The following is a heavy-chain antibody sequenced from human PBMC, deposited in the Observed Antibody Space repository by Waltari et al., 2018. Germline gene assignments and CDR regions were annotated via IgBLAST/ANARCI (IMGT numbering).Heavy chain of an antibody. J-gene: IGHJ3*02. D-gene: IGHD3-10*01. CDR3: ARVSMVRGVILGPDAFDI. Sequence: QVQLQESGPGLVKPSQTLSLTCTVSGGSISSGGSYWSWIRQHPGKGLEWIGYIYYSGSTYYNPSLKSRVTISVDTSKNQFSLKLSSVTAADTAVYYCARVSMVRGVILGPDAFDIWGQGTMVTVSS. CDR2: IYYSGST. CDR1: GGSISSGGSY. V-gene: IGHV4-31*03.